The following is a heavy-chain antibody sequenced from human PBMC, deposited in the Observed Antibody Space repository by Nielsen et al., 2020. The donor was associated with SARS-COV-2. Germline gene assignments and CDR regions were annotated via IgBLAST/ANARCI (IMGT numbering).Heavy chain of an antibody. D-gene: IGHD5-24*01. CDR2: INHGGST. CDR1: GGSISSSSYY. Sequence: SETLSLTCTVSGGSISSSSYYWGWIRQPPGKGLEWIGEINHGGSTNYNPSLKSRVTISVDTSKNQFSLKLSSVTAADTAVYYCVRIDMATISVDYWGRGTLVTVSS. V-gene: IGHV4-39*07. J-gene: IGHJ4*02. CDR3: VRIDMATISVDY.